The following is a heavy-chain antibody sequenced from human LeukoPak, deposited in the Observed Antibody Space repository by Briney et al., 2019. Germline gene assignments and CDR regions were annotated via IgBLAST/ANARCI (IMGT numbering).Heavy chain of an antibody. D-gene: IGHD4-17*01. CDR3: AKLGTTSVTTGY. Sequence: GGSLRLSCAASGFPFIRYGMHWVRQAPGKGLEWVARISFEGHSEYYADSVKGRFTISRDNSKNTLYLQMNSLRGEDTAVYYCAKLGTTSVTTGYWGQGTLVTVSS. V-gene: IGHV3-30*18. CDR1: GFPFIRYG. J-gene: IGHJ4*02. CDR2: ISFEGHSE.